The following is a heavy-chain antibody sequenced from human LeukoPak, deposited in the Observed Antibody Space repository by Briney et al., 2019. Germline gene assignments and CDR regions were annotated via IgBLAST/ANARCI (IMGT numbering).Heavy chain of an antibody. V-gene: IGHV3-7*04. Sequence: GGSLRLSCEGSAFIFSGHWMNWVRQTPGKGLEWVANIKQDGSKKSYVDSVKGRFTISRDNAKNSLYLQMNSLRAEDTAIYYCTRVGYIDEGIDYWGQGTLVTVSS. CDR3: TRVGYIDEGIDY. CDR1: AFIFSGHW. J-gene: IGHJ4*02. CDR2: IKQDGSKK. D-gene: IGHD5-24*01.